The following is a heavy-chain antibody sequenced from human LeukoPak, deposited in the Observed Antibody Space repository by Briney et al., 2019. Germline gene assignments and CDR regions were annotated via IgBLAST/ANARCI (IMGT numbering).Heavy chain of an antibody. CDR2: IYYSGST. J-gene: IGHJ4*02. D-gene: IGHD4-17*01. Sequence: SETLSLTCTVSGGSISSYYWIWIRQPPGKGLEWIGYIYYSGSTNYNPSLKSRVTISVDTSKNQFSLKLSSVTAADTAVYYCARYGLFDYWGQGTLVTVSS. CDR3: ARYGLFDY. CDR1: GGSISSYY. V-gene: IGHV4-59*08.